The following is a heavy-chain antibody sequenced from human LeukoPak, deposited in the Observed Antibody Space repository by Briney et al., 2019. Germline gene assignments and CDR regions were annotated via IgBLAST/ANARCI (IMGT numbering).Heavy chain of an antibody. Sequence: PGGSLRLSCAASGFTVSSNYMSWVRQAPGKGLEWVSVIYSGGSTYYADSVKGRFTISRDNSKNTLYLQMNSLRAEDTAVYYCARDSHSSWYFDYWGQGTLVTVSS. CDR3: ARDSHSSWYFDY. D-gene: IGHD2-21*01. V-gene: IGHV3-66*01. CDR1: GFTVSSNY. J-gene: IGHJ4*02. CDR2: IYSGGST.